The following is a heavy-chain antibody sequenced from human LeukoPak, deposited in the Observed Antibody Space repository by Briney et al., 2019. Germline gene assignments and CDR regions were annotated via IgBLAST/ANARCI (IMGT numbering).Heavy chain of an antibody. D-gene: IGHD3-3*01. CDR3: AREAWSGYWPSYDY. J-gene: IGHJ4*02. CDR1: GVSFSGYN. V-gene: IGHV4-34*01. CDR2: INHSGST. Sequence: SETLSLTCGVYGVSFSGYNWNWVRQPPGKGLEWIGEINHSGSTNYNPSLKSRVTISVDTSKNQFSLKLSSVTAADTAVYYCAREAWSGYWPSYDYWGQGTLVTVSS.